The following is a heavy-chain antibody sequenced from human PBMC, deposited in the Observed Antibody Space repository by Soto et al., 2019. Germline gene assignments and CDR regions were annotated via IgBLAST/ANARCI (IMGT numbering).Heavy chain of an antibody. CDR3: ASAVPAAIGPTDWFDP. J-gene: IGHJ5*02. D-gene: IGHD2-2*02. Sequence: PSETLSLTCAVYGGSFSGYYWSWIRQPPGKGLEWIGEINHSGSTNYNPSPKSRGTISLDTSKNQFSLKLSSVTAAETAVYYCASAVPAAIGPTDWFDPWGQGTLVTVSS. V-gene: IGHV4-34*01. CDR1: GGSFSGYY. CDR2: INHSGST.